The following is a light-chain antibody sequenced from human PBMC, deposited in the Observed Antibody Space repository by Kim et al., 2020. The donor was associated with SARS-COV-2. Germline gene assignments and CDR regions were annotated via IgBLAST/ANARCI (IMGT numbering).Light chain of an antibody. CDR2: TTS. CDR3: QQYSSVPLT. J-gene: IGKJ4*01. Sequence: SSMGESVTITCRASQVIRNSLVWYQQKSGQAPNLLVYTTSRLHSGVPSRFSGSGSGTDYTRTISSLQPEDFATSYCQQYSSVPLTFGGGTKVEIK. V-gene: IGKV1-NL1*01. CDR1: QVIRNS.